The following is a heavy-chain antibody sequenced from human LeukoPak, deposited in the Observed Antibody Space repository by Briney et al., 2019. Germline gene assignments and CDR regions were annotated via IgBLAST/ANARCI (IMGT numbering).Heavy chain of an antibody. CDR2: ISHTGRT. V-gene: IGHV4-34*01. D-gene: IGHD6-25*01. CDR3: ARGVSIAARYFDL. Sequence: SETLSLTCAVYDGPFSSFYWTWIRQPPGKGLEWIGEISHTGRTNSNPSLKSRVTISVDTSKNQFSLNLTSVTAADTAMYYCARGVSIAARYFDLWGRGTLVAVSS. CDR1: DGPFSSFY. J-gene: IGHJ2*01.